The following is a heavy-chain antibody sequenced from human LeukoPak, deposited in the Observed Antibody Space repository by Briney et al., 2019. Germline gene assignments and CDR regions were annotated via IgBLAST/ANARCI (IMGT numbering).Heavy chain of an antibody. V-gene: IGHV3-23*01. CDR2: ISGSTGST. CDR1: GFTLSSSA. Sequence: GGSLRLSCAASGFTLSSSAMSWVRQAPGKGLEWVSAISGSTGSTYYADSVKGRFTISRDNSKNTLYLQMNSLRAEDTAVYYCAKKVAGHNNWFDPWGQGTLVTVSS. D-gene: IGHD6-19*01. CDR3: AKKVAGHNNWFDP. J-gene: IGHJ5*02.